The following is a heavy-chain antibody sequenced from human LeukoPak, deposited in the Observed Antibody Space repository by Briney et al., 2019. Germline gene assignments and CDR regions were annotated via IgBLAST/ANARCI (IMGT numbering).Heavy chain of an antibody. CDR3: AADLNREYSYGYFDY. D-gene: IGHD5-18*01. V-gene: IGHV1-58*01. Sequence: TSVTVSCKASGFTFTSSAVQWVRQARGQRLEWIGWIVVGSGNTNYAQKFQERVTITRDMSTSTAYMELSSLRSEDTAVYYCAADLNREYSYGYFDYWGQGTLVTVSS. J-gene: IGHJ4*02. CDR1: GFTFTSSA. CDR2: IVVGSGNT.